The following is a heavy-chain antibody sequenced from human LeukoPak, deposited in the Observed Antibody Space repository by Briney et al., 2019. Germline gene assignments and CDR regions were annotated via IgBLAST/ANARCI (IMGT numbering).Heavy chain of an antibody. J-gene: IGHJ4*02. Sequence: PSETLSLTCTVSGGSISSYYWSWIRQPPGKGLEWIGYIYYSGSTNYNPSLKSRVTMSVDTSKNQFSLKLNSVTAADTAMYYCASSALSGNNDSWGSFDYWGQGTLVTVSS. D-gene: IGHD3-22*01. V-gene: IGHV4-59*01. CDR2: IYYSGST. CDR1: GGSISSYY. CDR3: ASSALSGNNDSWGSFDY.